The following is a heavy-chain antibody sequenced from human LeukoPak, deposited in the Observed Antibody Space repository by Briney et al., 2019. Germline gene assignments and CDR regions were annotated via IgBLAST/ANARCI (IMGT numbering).Heavy chain of an antibody. CDR3: ARAVDYYDSSGPGY. CDR2: IWYDGSNK. Sequence: SCKASGGTFSSYGMHWVRQAPGKGLEWVAVIWYDGSNKYYADSVKGRFTISRDNSKNTLYLQMNSLRAEDTAVYYCARAVDYYDSSGPGYWGQGTLVTVSS. J-gene: IGHJ4*02. CDR1: GGTFSSYG. D-gene: IGHD3-22*01. V-gene: IGHV3-33*01.